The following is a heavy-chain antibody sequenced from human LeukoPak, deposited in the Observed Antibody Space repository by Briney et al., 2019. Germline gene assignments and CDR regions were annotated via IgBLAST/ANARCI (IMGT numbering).Heavy chain of an antibody. CDR3: ARSFVDTRKRNDY. CDR2: MNPNSGNT. D-gene: IGHD1-14*01. V-gene: IGHV1-8*01. Sequence: GASVKVSCKASGYTFSSYDINWVRQATGHGLEWMGWMNPNSGNTGYAQRFQGRVTMTRSPSISTAYMELSSLTSDDTAVYYCARSFVDTRKRNDYWGQGTLVTVSS. J-gene: IGHJ4*02. CDR1: GYTFSSYD.